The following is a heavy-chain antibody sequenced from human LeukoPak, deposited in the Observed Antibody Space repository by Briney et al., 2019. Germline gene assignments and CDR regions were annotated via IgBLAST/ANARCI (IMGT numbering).Heavy chain of an antibody. CDR3: ARALYGDYYFYGLDV. CDR1: GFIFNDYA. J-gene: IGHJ6*02. Sequence: GGSLRLSCAASGFIFNDYAISWVRQAPGKGLEWVSGIHWSGTSRGYADSVKGRFTISRDNAKNSLYLDMNSLRAEDTALYHCARALYGDYYFYGLDVWGQGTTVTVSS. CDR2: IHWSGTSR. D-gene: IGHD4-17*01. V-gene: IGHV3-20*01.